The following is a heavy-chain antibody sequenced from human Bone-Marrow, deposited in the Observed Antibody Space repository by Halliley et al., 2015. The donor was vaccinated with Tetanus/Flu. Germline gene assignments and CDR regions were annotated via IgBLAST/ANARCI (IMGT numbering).Heavy chain of an antibody. CDR3: ARGLQVTGGMDV. CDR2: IHYSGTT. J-gene: IGHJ6*02. V-gene: IGHV4-59*01. CDR1: GGSISSYY. Sequence: TLSLTCNVSGGSISSYYWNWIRQPPGKGLGWIGYIHYSGTTSYNPSLKSRVTISVDTSKNHFSLKLTSVTAADTAVYYCARGLQVTGGMDVWGQGTTVTVSS. D-gene: IGHD4-4*01.